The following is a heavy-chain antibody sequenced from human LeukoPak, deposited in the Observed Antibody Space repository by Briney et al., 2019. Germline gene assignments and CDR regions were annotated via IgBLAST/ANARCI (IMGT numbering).Heavy chain of an antibody. D-gene: IGHD6-13*01. V-gene: IGHV3-21*01. CDR2: ISSSSSYI. Sequence: GGSLRLSCAASGFTFSSYSMNWVRQAPGKGLEWVSSISSSSSYIYYADSVKGRFTISRDNAKDSLYLQMNSLRAEDTAVYYCARTPRGAAAPGDRGYWGQGTLVTVSS. CDR1: GFTFSSYS. CDR3: ARTPRGAAAPGDRGY. J-gene: IGHJ4*02.